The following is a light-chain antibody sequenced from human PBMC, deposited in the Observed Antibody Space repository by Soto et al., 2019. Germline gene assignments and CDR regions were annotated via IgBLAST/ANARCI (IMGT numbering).Light chain of an antibody. J-gene: IGLJ1*01. CDR1: SSDVGGYNF. Sequence: QSVLTQPASVSGSPGQSITISCTGTSSDVGGYNFVSWYQQHPGKAPKLIIYEVRNRPSGVSNRFSASKSGNTASLTISGLQAEDEAGYYCSSYASLYTRVFGTGTKVTVL. CDR2: EVR. V-gene: IGLV2-14*01. CDR3: SSYASLYTRV.